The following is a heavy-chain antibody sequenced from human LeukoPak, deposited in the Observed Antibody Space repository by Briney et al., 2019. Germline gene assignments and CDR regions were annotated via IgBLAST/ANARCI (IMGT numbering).Heavy chain of an antibody. Sequence: SGGSLRLSCAASGFTVDDYGMSWVRQAPGKGLEWVSGINWNGGSTGYADSVKGRFTISRDNAKNSLYLQMNSLRAEDTALYYCARAFYSSSSVAFDIWGQGTMVTVSS. CDR2: INWNGGST. D-gene: IGHD6-6*01. CDR3: ARAFYSSSSVAFDI. CDR1: GFTVDDYG. J-gene: IGHJ3*02. V-gene: IGHV3-20*04.